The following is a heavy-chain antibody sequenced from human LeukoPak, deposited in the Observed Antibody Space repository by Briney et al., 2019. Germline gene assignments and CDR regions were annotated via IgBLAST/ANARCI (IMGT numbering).Heavy chain of an antibody. D-gene: IGHD2-21*02. J-gene: IGHJ6*02. Sequence: PGGSLRLSCAASGFTFGSYGMSGVRQAPGKGLEWVSFITPNADRTSYADSVEGRFTISRDNPRNTLYMQMNSLKTEDTGVYYCTREYLAYCGGDCYSAAYYYGMDVWGQGTTVTVSS. CDR1: GFTFGSYG. CDR2: ITPNADRT. CDR3: TREYLAYCGGDCYSAAYYYGMDV. V-gene: IGHV3-23*01.